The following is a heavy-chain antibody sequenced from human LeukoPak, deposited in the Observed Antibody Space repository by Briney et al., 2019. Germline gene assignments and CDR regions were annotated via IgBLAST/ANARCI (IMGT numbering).Heavy chain of an antibody. CDR2: IYYSGST. J-gene: IGHJ6*02. CDR1: GGSISSYY. Sequence: SETLSLTCTVSGGSISSYYWSWIRQPPGKGLEWIGYIYYSGSTNYNPSLKSRVTISVDTSKNQFSLKLSSVTAADTAVYYCARLFGVSSGWYDSPYYYYSMDVWGQGTTVTVSS. D-gene: IGHD6-19*01. V-gene: IGHV4-59*01. CDR3: ARLFGVSSGWYDSPYYYYSMDV.